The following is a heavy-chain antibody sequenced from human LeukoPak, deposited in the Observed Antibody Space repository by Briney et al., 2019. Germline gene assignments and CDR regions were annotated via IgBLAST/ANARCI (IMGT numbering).Heavy chain of an antibody. Sequence: GGSLRLSCAASGFTFSSYGVHWVRQAPGKGLEWVAVIWYDGSNKYYADSVKGRFTISRDNSKNTLYLQMNSLRAEDTAVYYCARAVRITMIVADWGQGTLVTVSS. CDR3: ARAVRITMIVAD. V-gene: IGHV3-33*01. D-gene: IGHD3-22*01. CDR2: IWYDGSNK. CDR1: GFTFSSYG. J-gene: IGHJ4*02.